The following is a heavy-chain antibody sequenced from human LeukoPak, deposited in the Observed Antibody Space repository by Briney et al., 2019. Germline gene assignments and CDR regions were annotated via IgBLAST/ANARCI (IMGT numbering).Heavy chain of an antibody. J-gene: IGHJ5*02. CDR1: GYTFTGYY. V-gene: IGHV1-2*02. CDR3: ARGYCSGGTCYLVENWLDP. D-gene: IGHD2-15*01. CDR2: INPNSGGT. Sequence: PGASVKVSCKASGYTFTGYYMHWVRQAPGQGLEWMGWINPNSGGTDYAQNFQGRVTMTRDTSISTAYMELSRLRSDDTAVYYCARGYCSGGTCYLVENWLDPWGQGTLVTVSS.